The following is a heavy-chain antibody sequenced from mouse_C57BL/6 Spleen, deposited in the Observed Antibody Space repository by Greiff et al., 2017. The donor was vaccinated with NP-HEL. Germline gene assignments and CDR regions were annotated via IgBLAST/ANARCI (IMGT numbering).Heavy chain of an antibody. Sequence: EVQLQQSGPELVKPGASVKIPCKASGYTFTDYNMDWVKQSHGKSLEWIGDINPNNGGTIYNQKFKGKATLTVDKSSSTAYMELRSLTSEDTAFYYCARIDYYGSSPFDYWGQGTTLTVSS. CDR1: GYTFTDYN. CDR2: INPNNGGT. CDR3: ARIDYYGSSPFDY. D-gene: IGHD1-1*01. V-gene: IGHV1-18*01. J-gene: IGHJ2*01.